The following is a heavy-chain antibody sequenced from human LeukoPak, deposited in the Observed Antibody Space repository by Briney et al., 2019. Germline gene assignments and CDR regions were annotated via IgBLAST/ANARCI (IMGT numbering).Heavy chain of an antibody. Sequence: AASVKVSCKASGYTFTGYYVHWVRQAPGQGLEWMGWINPNSGGTNYAQKFQGRVTMTRDTSISTAYMGLRRLRSDDTAVYYCASDLYSSIWYTSASWGQGTLVTVSS. CDR1: GYTFTGYY. D-gene: IGHD6-13*01. V-gene: IGHV1-2*02. J-gene: IGHJ5*02. CDR3: ASDLYSSIWYTSAS. CDR2: INPNSGGT.